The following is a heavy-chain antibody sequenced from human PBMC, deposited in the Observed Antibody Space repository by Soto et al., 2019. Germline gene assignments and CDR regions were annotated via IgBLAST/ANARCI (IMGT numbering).Heavy chain of an antibody. V-gene: IGHV1-18*01. CDR3: ARDFVDIVVVTAIAAPGYYYYGMDV. CDR1: GYTFTGYG. J-gene: IGHJ6*02. Sequence: GASVKVSCKASGYTFTGYGISWVRQAPGQGLEWMGWISAYNGNTNYAQKLQGRVTMTTDTSTSTAYMELRSLRSDDTAVYYCARDFVDIVVVTAIAAPGYYYYGMDVWGQGTTVTVSS. D-gene: IGHD2-21*02. CDR2: ISAYNGNT.